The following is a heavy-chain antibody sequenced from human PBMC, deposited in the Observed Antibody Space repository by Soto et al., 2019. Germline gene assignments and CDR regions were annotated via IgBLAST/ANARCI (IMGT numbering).Heavy chain of an antibody. V-gene: IGHV1-3*01. Sequence: ASVKVSCKASGYTFTSYGIHWVRQAPGQRLEWMGWINAANGDTKYSPKFQGRVTITRDTSASTAYMELSSLRSEDTAVYYCVRRHVSETGIDLFDPWGQGTLVTVSS. J-gene: IGHJ5*02. CDR1: GYTFTSYG. D-gene: IGHD1-1*01. CDR3: VRRHVSETGIDLFDP. CDR2: INAANGDT.